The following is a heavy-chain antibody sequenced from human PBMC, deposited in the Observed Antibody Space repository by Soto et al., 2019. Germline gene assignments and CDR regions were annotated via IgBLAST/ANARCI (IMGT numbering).Heavy chain of an antibody. CDR2: ISAYNGNT. D-gene: IGHD3-10*01. J-gene: IGHJ6*02. CDR1: GYTFTSYG. Sequence: ASVKVSCKASGYTFTSYGISWVRQAPGQGLEWMGWISAYNGNTNYAQKLQGRDTMTTDTSTSTAYMELRSLRSDDTAVFYCARDTIRDKYYYYYYGMDVWGQGTTVTVSS. CDR3: ARDTIRDKYYYYYYGMDV. V-gene: IGHV1-18*01.